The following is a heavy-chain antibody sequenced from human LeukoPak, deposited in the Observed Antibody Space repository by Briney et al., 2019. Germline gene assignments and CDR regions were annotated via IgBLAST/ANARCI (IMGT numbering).Heavy chain of an antibody. D-gene: IGHD6-13*01. Sequence: ASVKVSCKASGYTFTSYGISWVRQAPGQELEWMGWISAYNGNTNYAQKLQGRVTMTTDTSTSTAYMELRSLRSDDTAVYYCARARQQLIHFDHWGQGTLVTVSS. CDR3: ARARQQLIHFDH. J-gene: IGHJ4*02. V-gene: IGHV1-18*01. CDR1: GYTFTSYG. CDR2: ISAYNGNT.